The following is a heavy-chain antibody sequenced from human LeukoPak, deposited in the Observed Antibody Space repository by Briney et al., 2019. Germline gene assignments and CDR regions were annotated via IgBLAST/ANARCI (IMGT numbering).Heavy chain of an antibody. J-gene: IGHJ4*02. CDR2: IYHTGDT. CDR3: ASRMITSPW. CDR1: GYSISTAYW. D-gene: IGHD3-16*01. V-gene: IGHV4-38-2*01. Sequence: PSETLSLTCAVSGYSISTAYWWGWIRQPPGKGLEWIASIYHTGDTNYNPSLKSRVTISVDTSKNNFSLKLSSVTAADTAVCYCASRMITSPWWGQGILVTVSS.